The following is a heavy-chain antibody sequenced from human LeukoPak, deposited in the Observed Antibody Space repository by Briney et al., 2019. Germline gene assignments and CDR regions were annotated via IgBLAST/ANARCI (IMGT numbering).Heavy chain of an antibody. CDR2: ISSGSTTI. D-gene: IGHD6-19*01. CDR3: AIAVAPTGDY. V-gene: IGHV3-48*01. Sequence: HPGGSLRLSCAASGFTFSSYAMHWVRQAPGKGLEWVSYISSGSTTIYYADSVKGRFTISRDNVKNSLHLQMNSLRAEDTAVYYCAIAVAPTGDYWGQGTLVTVSS. J-gene: IGHJ4*02. CDR1: GFTFSSYA.